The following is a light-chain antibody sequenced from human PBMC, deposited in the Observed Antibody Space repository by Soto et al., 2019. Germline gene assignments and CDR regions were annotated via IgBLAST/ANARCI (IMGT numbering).Light chain of an antibody. V-gene: IGKV3-15*01. CDR1: QSVSSN. CDR3: QQYNNWPIATDT. J-gene: IGKJ2*01. Sequence: EIVMTQSPATLSVSPGERATLSCRASQSVSSNLAWYQQKPGQAPRLLIYGASTRATGIPARFSGSGSGTEFTLTISSLQSEDFAVYYCQQYNNWPIATDTFGQGTKLEIK. CDR2: GAS.